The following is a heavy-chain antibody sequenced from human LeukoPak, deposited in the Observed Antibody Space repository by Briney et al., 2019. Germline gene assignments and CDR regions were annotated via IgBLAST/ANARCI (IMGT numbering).Heavy chain of an antibody. D-gene: IGHD6-19*01. CDR2: TFYRSKWYN. CDR1: GDSVSTNSAA. J-gene: IGHJ4*02. CDR3: VRDGWRGFDY. V-gene: IGHV6-1*01. Sequence: SQTLSLTCAISGDSVSTNSAAWNWIRQSPSRGLEWLGRTFYRSKWYNDYALSVKSRITISPDTSKNQFSLQLNSVTPEDTAVYYCVRDGWRGFDYWGQGTLVTVSS.